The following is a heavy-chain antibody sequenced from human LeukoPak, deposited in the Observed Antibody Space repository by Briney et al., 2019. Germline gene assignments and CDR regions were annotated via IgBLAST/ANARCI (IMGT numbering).Heavy chain of an antibody. Sequence: SVKVSCKASGGTFSSYAISWVRQAPGQGLEWMGRIIPILGIANYAQKFQGRVTITADKSTSTAYMELSSLRSEDTAVYYCARDGVGDFWSGYYIGYWGQGTLVTVSS. V-gene: IGHV1-69*04. CDR3: ARDGVGDFWSGYYIGY. D-gene: IGHD3-3*01. J-gene: IGHJ4*02. CDR2: IIPILGIA. CDR1: GGTFSSYA.